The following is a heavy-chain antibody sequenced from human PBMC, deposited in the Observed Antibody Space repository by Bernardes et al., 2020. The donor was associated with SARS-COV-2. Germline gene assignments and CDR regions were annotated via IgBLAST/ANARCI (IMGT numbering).Heavy chain of an antibody. D-gene: IGHD3-3*01. Sequence: GGSLRLSCAASGFTFSSYGMHWVRQAPGKGLEWVAVIWYDGSNKYYADSVKGRFTISRDNSKNTLYLQMNSLRAEDTAVYYCARELDSERGYYYGMDVWGQGTTVTVSS. CDR3: ARELDSERGYYYGMDV. V-gene: IGHV3-33*01. J-gene: IGHJ6*02. CDR1: GFTFSSYG. CDR2: IWYDGSNK.